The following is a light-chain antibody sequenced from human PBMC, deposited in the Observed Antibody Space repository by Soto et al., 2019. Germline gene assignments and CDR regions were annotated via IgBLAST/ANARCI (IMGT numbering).Light chain of an antibody. CDR1: QSVSGW. CDR3: QQYESYSPWT. J-gene: IGKJ1*01. CDR2: DAS. V-gene: IGKV1-5*01. Sequence: DVRMTQSPSTLSASVGDTVTVTCRVSQSVSGWLAWYQQKPGEAPKLLIYDASTLQSGVPSRYSGSGSGTEFTLTISNLQPDDFATYYCQQYESYSPWTFGQGTKVDIK.